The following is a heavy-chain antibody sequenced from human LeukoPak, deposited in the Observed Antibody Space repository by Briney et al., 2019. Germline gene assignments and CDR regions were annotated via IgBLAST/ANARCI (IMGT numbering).Heavy chain of an antibody. V-gene: IGHV3-48*04. D-gene: IGHD2-8*01. CDR3: ARMVSRGTSRSGMDV. CDR1: GFTFSSYS. J-gene: IGHJ6*02. Sequence: PGGSLRLSCAASGFTFSSYSMNWVRQAPGKGLEGVSYICSSSSTIYYADSVKGRFTISRDNAKNSLYLQMNSLRAEDTAVYYCARMVSRGTSRSGMDVWGQGTTVTVSS. CDR2: ICSSSSTI.